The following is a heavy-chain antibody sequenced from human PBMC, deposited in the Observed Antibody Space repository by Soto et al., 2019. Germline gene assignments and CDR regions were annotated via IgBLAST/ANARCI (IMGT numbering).Heavy chain of an antibody. Sequence: SVKVSCKXSGGTFSSYAISWVRQAPGQGLEWMGGIIPIFGTANYAQKFQGRVTITADESTSTAYMELSSLRSEDTAVYYCARSIERITIFGVVLTYYYYYGMDVWGQGTTVTVSS. J-gene: IGHJ6*02. CDR2: IIPIFGTA. CDR3: ARSIERITIFGVVLTYYYYYGMDV. CDR1: GGTFSSYA. V-gene: IGHV1-69*13. D-gene: IGHD3-3*01.